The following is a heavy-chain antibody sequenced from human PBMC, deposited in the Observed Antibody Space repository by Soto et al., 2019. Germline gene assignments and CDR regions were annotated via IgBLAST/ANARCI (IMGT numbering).Heavy chain of an antibody. CDR2: ISGSGGST. J-gene: IGHJ4*02. CDR1: GFTFSSYA. Sequence: GGSLRLSCAASGFTFSSYAMSWVRQAPGKGLEWVSAISGSGGSTYYADSVKGRFTISRDNSKNTLYLQMNSLRAEDTAVYYGAKGKDTPGGWGIAVVGMGNNYWGQGTLSPSPQ. CDR3: AKGKDTPGGWGIAVVGMGNNY. D-gene: IGHD6-19*01. V-gene: IGHV3-23*01.